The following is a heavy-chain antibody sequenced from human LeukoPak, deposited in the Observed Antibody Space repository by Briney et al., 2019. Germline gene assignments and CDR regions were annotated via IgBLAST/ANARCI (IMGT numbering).Heavy chain of an antibody. V-gene: IGHV4-59*11. J-gene: IGHJ3*02. D-gene: IGHD1-26*01. CDR3: ASRRWSECYYYMGAFDI. Sequence: SETLSLTCTVSGGSISSHYWSWLRQPPGKGLEWIGFIYYSGSTNYNPSLKSRVTISVDTSTNQFSLKLSSVTAADTAVYYCASRRWSECYYYMGAFDIWGQGTMVPVSS. CDR1: GGSISSHY. CDR2: IYYSGST.